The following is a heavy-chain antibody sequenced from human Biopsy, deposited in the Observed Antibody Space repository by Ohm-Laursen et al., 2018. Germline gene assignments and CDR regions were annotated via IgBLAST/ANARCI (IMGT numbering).Heavy chain of an antibody. CDR3: ARGSLKMDY. CDR2: IFPTGIT. Sequence: SDTLSLTCTVSGTSLSNFYRSWIRQPAGKGLEWIGRIFPTGITNYNPSLKSRVTMSVDTSKNEFSLRLTSVTAADTAVYYCARGSLKMDYWGQGTLVTVSS. CDR1: GTSLSNFY. D-gene: IGHD3-9*01. V-gene: IGHV4-4*07. J-gene: IGHJ4*02.